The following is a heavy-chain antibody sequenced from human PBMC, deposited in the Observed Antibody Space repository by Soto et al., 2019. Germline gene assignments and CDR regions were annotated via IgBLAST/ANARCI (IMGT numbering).Heavy chain of an antibody. CDR1: GYTLTELS. Sequence: ASVKVSCKVSGYTLTELSMHWVRQAPGKGLEWMGGFDPEDGETIYAQKFQGRVTMTEDTSTDTAYMELSSLRSEDTAVYYCATISRADYANYYYMVVWGKGTTVTVSS. J-gene: IGHJ6*03. CDR3: ATISRADYANYYYMVV. CDR2: FDPEDGET. D-gene: IGHD4-17*01. V-gene: IGHV1-24*01.